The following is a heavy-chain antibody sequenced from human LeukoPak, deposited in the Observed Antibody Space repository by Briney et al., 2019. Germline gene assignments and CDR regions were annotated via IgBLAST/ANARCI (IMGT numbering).Heavy chain of an antibody. CDR3: ASTSSKSQWLVSGWFDP. Sequence: SGGSLRLSCAASGFTFSDYYMSWIRQAPGKGLEWVSYISSSGSTIYYADSVKGRFTISRDNAKNSLYLQMNSLRAEDTAVYYCASTSSKSQWLVSGWFDPWGQGTLVTVSS. CDR1: GFTFSDYY. J-gene: IGHJ5*02. V-gene: IGHV3-11*01. CDR2: ISSSGSTI. D-gene: IGHD6-19*01.